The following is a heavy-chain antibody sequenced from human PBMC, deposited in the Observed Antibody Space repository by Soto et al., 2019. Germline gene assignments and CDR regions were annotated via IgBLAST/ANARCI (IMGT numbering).Heavy chain of an antibody. D-gene: IGHD3-10*01. Sequence: SETLSLACTVSGGSITTPGYSWSWIRQPPGKAPEWIGYVYHTGNAYPKPSLKSRVPLSLAGAQNQFSLKMTSLTAADRGLYYCAASHYYYYGFDVWGQGTTVTVSS. CDR2: VYHTGNA. V-gene: IGHV4-30-2*01. CDR1: GGSITTPGYS. J-gene: IGHJ6*02. CDR3: AASHYYYYGFDV.